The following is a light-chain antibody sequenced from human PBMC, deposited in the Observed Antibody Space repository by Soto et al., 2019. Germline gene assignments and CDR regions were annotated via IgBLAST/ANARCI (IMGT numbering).Light chain of an antibody. Sequence: QSVLTQPPSVSGAPGQRVTISCTGSNSNIGAGYDVHWYQHLPGTAPKLLISGNNNDNSRPSGVPDRFSGSKSGTSASLASTGLQADDEADYYCQSYDTGLSAVVFGGGTKVTVL. J-gene: IGLJ2*01. CDR2: GNN. CDR3: QSYDTGLSAVV. V-gene: IGLV1-40*01. CDR1: NSNIGAGYD.